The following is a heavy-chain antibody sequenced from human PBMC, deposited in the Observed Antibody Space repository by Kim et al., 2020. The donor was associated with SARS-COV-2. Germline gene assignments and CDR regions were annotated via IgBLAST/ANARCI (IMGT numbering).Heavy chain of an antibody. D-gene: IGHD6-13*01. CDR3: ARDIAAIGTRDYYYYGLDV. CDR2: IIPIFVTP. CDR1: GGTFSSYA. V-gene: IGHV1-69*13. Sequence: SVKVSCKASGGTFSSYAISWVRQAPGQGLEWMGGIIPIFVTPNHAQKFQGRVTITADESTDTAYMELSSLRSEDTAVYYCARDIAAIGTRDYYYYGLDVWDQGTTVTVSS. J-gene: IGHJ6*02.